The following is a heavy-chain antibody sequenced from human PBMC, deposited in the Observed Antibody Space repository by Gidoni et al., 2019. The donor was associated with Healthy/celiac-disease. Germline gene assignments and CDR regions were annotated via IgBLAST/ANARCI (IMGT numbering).Heavy chain of an antibody. CDR2: IIPIRGIA. V-gene: IGHV1-69*09. J-gene: IGHJ6*02. D-gene: IGHD5-18*01. CDR3: ARARGYSYGCSCYYGMDV. CDR1: GGTLRSYD. Sequence: QVQLVQSGAEAKKHGSAVKVSCKASGGTLRSYDSSWVRQAPGQGLVWMGRIIPIRGIANYAQKVQGRVTITADKSTSTAYMEMSSLRSEDTAVYYCARARGYSYGCSCYYGMDVWGQGTTVTVSS.